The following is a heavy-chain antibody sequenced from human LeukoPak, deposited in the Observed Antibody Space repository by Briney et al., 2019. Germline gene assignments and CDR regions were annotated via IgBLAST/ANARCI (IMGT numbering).Heavy chain of an antibody. Sequence: PSETLSLTCTVSGGSISSGGYHWSWIRQHPGKGLEWIGDIYYSGSTYYNPSLKSRVTISVDTSKNQFSLKLSSVTAADTAVYYCARDRIGGRWYFDLWGRGTLVTVSS. V-gene: IGHV4-31*03. CDR2: IYYSGST. J-gene: IGHJ2*01. CDR1: GGSISSGGYH. CDR3: ARDRIGGRWYFDL.